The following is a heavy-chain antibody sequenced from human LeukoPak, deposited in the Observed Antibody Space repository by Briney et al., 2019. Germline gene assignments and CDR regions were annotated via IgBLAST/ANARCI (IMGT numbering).Heavy chain of an antibody. D-gene: IGHD4-23*01. Sequence: GGSLRLSRAASGFTFSSYNMNWVCQAPGKGLEWVSYISSSSSTIYYADSAKGRFTISRDNAKNSLYLQMNSLRDEDTAVYYCARAMTVDYGMDVWGQGTTVTVSS. CDR2: ISSSSSTI. J-gene: IGHJ6*02. CDR1: GFTFSSYN. V-gene: IGHV3-48*02. CDR3: ARAMTVDYGMDV.